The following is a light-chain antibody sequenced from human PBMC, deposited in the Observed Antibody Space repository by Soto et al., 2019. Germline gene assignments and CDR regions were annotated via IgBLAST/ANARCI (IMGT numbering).Light chain of an antibody. V-gene: IGKV3-15*01. J-gene: IGKJ1*01. Sequence: EIEMTQSPATLSVSPGERATLSCRASQSVGSNLAWYQQKPGQAPRLLIYGPSIRATGIPARFSGSGSGTEFTLTISSLQSEDFAVYYCQQYNNWPPWTFGQGTKVEIK. CDR3: QQYNNWPPWT. CDR1: QSVGSN. CDR2: GPS.